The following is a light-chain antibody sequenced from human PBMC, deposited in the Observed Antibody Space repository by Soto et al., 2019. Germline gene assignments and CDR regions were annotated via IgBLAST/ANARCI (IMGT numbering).Light chain of an antibody. CDR3: QQRSNWPLSLT. Sequence: EIVLTQSPATLSLSPGERATLSCRASQSVSGYLAWYQQKPSQAPRLLIYDASNRDTGIPARFSGSGSGTDFTLTISSLEPEDFAVYYCQQRSNWPLSLTFGGGTKVDIK. V-gene: IGKV3-11*01. J-gene: IGKJ4*01. CDR2: DAS. CDR1: QSVSGY.